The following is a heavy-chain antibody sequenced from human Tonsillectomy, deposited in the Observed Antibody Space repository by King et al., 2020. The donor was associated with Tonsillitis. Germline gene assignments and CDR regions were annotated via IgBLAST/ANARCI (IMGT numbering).Heavy chain of an antibody. CDR2: MHPNSGTT. Sequence: LVPSVASVKTPGASVTVSCQASGYTFPSFDIHWVRQATGHGLEWMGWMHPNSGTTGYAPKFTGRVTITADGSTRTAYMEQSSLGSEDTAVYYCAREKGYSSGWYVGFDYWGQGPLVTVSS. D-gene: IGHD6-19*01. V-gene: IGHV1-8*01. CDR3: AREKGYSSGWYVGFDY. J-gene: IGHJ4*02. CDR1: GYTFPSFD.